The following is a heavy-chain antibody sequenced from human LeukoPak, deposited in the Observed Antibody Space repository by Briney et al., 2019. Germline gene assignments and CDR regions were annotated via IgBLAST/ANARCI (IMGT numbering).Heavy chain of an antibody. CDR3: ARGPRRLWFGELFGGQHHEINFDY. Sequence: GGSLRLSCAASGFTFSSSAMHWVRQAPGKGLEWVAVISYDGSNKYYADSVKGRFTISRDNSKNTLYLQMNSLRAEDTAVYYCARGPRRLWFGELFGGQHHEINFDYWGQGTLVTVSS. D-gene: IGHD3-10*01. J-gene: IGHJ4*02. V-gene: IGHV3-30-3*01. CDR1: GFTFSSSA. CDR2: ISYDGSNK.